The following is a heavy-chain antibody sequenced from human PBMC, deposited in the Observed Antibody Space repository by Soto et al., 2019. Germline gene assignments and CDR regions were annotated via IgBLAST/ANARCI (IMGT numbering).Heavy chain of an antibody. CDR2: ISTYNGNT. CDR3: AREYTSASWDY. Sequence: ASVKVSCKASGYTFTSYGISWVRQAPGQGLEWKGWISTYNGNTNYAQKLQGRVTMTTDTSTSTDKMELKSLKPDNTAVYYCAREYTSASWDYWGQGTLVTVSA. V-gene: IGHV1-18*01. J-gene: IGHJ4*02. D-gene: IGHD6-6*01. CDR1: GYTFTSYG.